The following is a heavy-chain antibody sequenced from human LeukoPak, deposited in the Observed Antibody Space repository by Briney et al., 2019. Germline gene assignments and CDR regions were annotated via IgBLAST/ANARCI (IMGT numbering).Heavy chain of an antibody. D-gene: IGHD1-1*01. CDR2: INSDGRST. J-gene: IGHJ6*02. CDR3: ARGRGNKGNWLDV. CDR1: GFTFSAYW. Sequence: GGSLRLSCGASGFTFSAYWMHWVRQSPGMGLVWVSSINSDGRSTTNADYVKGRFTISRDNAKKTLYLQMNSLRVEDTAVYYCARGRGNKGNWLDVWGQGTTVSVSS. V-gene: IGHV3-74*03.